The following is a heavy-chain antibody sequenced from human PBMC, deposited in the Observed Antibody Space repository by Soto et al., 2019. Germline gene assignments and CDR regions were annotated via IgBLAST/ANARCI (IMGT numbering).Heavy chain of an antibody. CDR2: IKHDGSEK. Sequence: EVQLVESGGGLVHLGGSRRLSCAASGFTFSSYWMTWVRQAPGKGLEWVANIKHDGSEKYYVDSVKGRFTLSRDNARNSVFMEMKSLRAEDTAVYSCVRDRSGSYLEGFDYWGQGTLVTVSS. CDR3: VRDRSGSYLEGFDY. CDR1: GFTFSSYW. D-gene: IGHD1-26*01. V-gene: IGHV3-7*01. J-gene: IGHJ4*02.